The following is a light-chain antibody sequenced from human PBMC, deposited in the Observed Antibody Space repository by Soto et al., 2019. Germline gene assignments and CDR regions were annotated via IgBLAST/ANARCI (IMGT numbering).Light chain of an antibody. V-gene: IGKV3-15*01. CDR1: QSVKTF. J-gene: IGKJ1*01. CDR3: QQYNDWPLT. Sequence: EIVLTQSPATLSLSPGERATLSCRASQSVKTFLVWYQQRPGQAPRLLIYGAFTRATGIPARFSGTGSGTEFTLTISSLQSEDFALYYCQQYNDWPLTFGQGTKVDIK. CDR2: GAF.